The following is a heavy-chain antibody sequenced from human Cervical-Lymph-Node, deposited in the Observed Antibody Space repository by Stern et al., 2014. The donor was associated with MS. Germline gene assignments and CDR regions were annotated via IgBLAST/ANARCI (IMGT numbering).Heavy chain of an antibody. CDR3: ATLGIAARHYYYYGMDV. CDR1: GYTFTSYA. CDR2: INNNTGNP. Sequence: QVQLMQSGSELKKPGASVKVSCKASGYTFTSYAMNWVRQAPGQGLEWMGRINNNTGNPTYAQGFTGRFVFSLDTSVSTAYLQISSLKAEDTAVYYCATLGIAARHYYYYGMDVWGQGTTVTVSS. J-gene: IGHJ6*02. D-gene: IGHD6-6*01. V-gene: IGHV7-4-1*02.